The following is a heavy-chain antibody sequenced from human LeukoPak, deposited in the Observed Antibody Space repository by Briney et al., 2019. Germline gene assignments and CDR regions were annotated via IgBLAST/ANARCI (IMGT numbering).Heavy chain of an antibody. CDR1: DASISGYC. CDR3: ARDLGGIYFDY. D-gene: IGHD1-26*01. CDR2: IHFSGST. Sequence: PSETLSLTCTVPDASISGYCWSWIRQPPGKGLEWIGSIHFSGSTNYNPSLRSRVTISVDTSKNQLSLKLSSVTAADTAVYYCARDLGGIYFDYWGQGTLVTVSS. V-gene: IGHV4-59*01. J-gene: IGHJ4*02.